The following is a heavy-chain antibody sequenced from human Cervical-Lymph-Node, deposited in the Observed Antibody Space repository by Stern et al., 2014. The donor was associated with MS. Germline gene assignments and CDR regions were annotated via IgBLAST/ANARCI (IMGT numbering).Heavy chain of an antibody. V-gene: IGHV3-30*01. CDR3: ARVWTTFSGHYYSGMDV. D-gene: IGHD2/OR15-2a*01. Sequence: QVQLVQSGGGVVQPGRSLRLSCAASGFTLSSYALPWVRQAPGKGLAWVGVISSDGNDKYYANSVKARFAIPRDNSKNTLDLQMNSLRPEDTAVYYCARVWTTFSGHYYSGMDVWGQGTTVTVSS. CDR1: GFTLSSYA. CDR2: ISSDGNDK. J-gene: IGHJ6*02.